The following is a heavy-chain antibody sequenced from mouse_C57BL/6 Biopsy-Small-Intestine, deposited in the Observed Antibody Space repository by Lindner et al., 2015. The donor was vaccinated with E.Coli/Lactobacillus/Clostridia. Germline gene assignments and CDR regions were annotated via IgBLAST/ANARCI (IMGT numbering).Heavy chain of an antibody. CDR1: GFTFSSYG. V-gene: IGHV5-6*01. CDR2: ISSGGSYT. J-gene: IGHJ1*03. D-gene: IGHD2-1*01. Sequence: VQLQESGGDLVKPGGSLKLSCAASGFTFSSYGMSWVRQTPDKRLEWVATISSGGSYTYYPDSVKGRFTISRDNAKNTLYLQMSSLKSEDTAMYYCARHLLYYGNYSYWYFDVWGTGTTVTVSS. CDR3: ARHLLYYGNYSYWYFDV.